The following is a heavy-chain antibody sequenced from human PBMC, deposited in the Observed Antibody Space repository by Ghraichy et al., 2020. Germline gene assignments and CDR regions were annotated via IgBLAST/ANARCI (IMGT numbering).Heavy chain of an antibody. J-gene: IGHJ6*02. Sequence: ASVKVSCNASGYMFSTYYVHWVRQAPGQGLEWMGIINPSGGRTTYAQNLQGRVTMTRDTSTSTVYMELSSLRSEDTAVYYCARGRNTKYTYYYDSSGYTSDWYYGMDVWGQGTTVTVSS. CDR2: INPSGGRT. D-gene: IGHD3-22*01. CDR1: GYMFSTYY. CDR3: ARGRNTKYTYYYDSSGYTSDWYYGMDV. V-gene: IGHV1-46*04.